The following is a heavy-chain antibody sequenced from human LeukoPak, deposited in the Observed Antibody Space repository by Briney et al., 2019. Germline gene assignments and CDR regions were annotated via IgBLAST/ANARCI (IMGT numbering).Heavy chain of an antibody. CDR1: GGSISSSSYY. V-gene: IGHV4-39*07. CDR2: IYYSGST. Sequence: PSETLSLTCTVSGGSISSSSYYWGWIRQPPGKGLEWIGSIYYSGSTYYNPSLKSRVTISVDTSKNQFSLKLSSVTAADTAVYYCARGRNERSSPKSVGPYFDYWGQGTLVTVSS. CDR3: ARGRNERSSPKSVGPYFDY. D-gene: IGHD4-23*01. J-gene: IGHJ4*02.